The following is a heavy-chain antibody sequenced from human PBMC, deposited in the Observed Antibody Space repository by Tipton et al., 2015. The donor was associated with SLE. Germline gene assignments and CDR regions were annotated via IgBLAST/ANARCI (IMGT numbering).Heavy chain of an antibody. J-gene: IGHJ6*03. CDR1: GGSITPYF. Sequence: TLSLTCTVSGGSITPYFWSWIRQPPGRGLEWIGYFSDSGTTNYNPSLASRVTISLDTSKNQFSLRLTSVTAADTAVYYCAGESRVVAPADYFYYMDVWGKGTTVTVSS. D-gene: IGHD2-2*01. CDR2: FSDSGTT. V-gene: IGHV4-59*01. CDR3: AGESRVVAPADYFYYMDV.